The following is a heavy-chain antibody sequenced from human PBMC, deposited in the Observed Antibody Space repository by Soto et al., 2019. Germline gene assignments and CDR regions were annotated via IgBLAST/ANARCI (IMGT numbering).Heavy chain of an antibody. V-gene: IGHV3-30-3*01. J-gene: IGHJ6*02. CDR1: GFTFSSYA. D-gene: IGHD2-15*01. Sequence: PGGSLRLSCAASGFTFSSYAMHWVRQAPGKGLEWVAVISYDGSNKYYADSVKGRFTISRDNSKNTLYLQMNSLRAEDTAVYYCARNGVVVVAATHGNIYYGMDVWGQGTTVTVSS. CDR2: ISYDGSNK. CDR3: ARNGVVVVAATHGNIYYGMDV.